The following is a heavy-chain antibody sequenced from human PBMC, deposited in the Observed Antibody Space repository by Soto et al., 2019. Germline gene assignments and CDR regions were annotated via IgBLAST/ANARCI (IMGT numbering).Heavy chain of an antibody. V-gene: IGHV3-30-3*01. D-gene: IGHD6-13*01. Sequence: QVQLVESGGGVVQPGRSLRLSCAASGFTFSSYAMHWVRQAPGKGLEWVAVISYDGSNKYYADSVKGRFTISRDNSKNTLYLQMNSLRAEDTAVYYCARDPYAAAVYFDYWGLGTLVTVSS. CDR2: ISYDGSNK. CDR3: ARDPYAAAVYFDY. CDR1: GFTFSSYA. J-gene: IGHJ4*02.